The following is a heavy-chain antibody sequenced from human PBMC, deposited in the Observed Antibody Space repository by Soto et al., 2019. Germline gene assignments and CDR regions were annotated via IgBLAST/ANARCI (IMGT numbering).Heavy chain of an antibody. CDR3: ARVTGTHNDAFDI. CDR2: INHSGST. D-gene: IGHD1-1*01. J-gene: IGHJ3*02. V-gene: IGHV4-34*01. Sequence: SETLSLTCAVYGGSFSGYYWSWIRQPPGKGLEWIGEINHSGSTNYNPSLKSRVTISVDTSKNQFSLKLSSVTAADTAVYYCARVTGTHNDAFDIWGQGTMVT. CDR1: GGSFSGYY.